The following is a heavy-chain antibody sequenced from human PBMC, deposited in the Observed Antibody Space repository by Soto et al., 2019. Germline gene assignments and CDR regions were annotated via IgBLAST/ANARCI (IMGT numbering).Heavy chain of an antibody. J-gene: IGHJ5*02. CDR2: IYYSGST. V-gene: IGHV4-59*01. Sequence: AETLSLTCAVSGGSISRYYWSWIRQPPGKGLEWIGYIYYSGSTNYNPSLKSRVTISVDTSKNQFSLKLSSVTAADTAVYYCAREGRIAADFDPWGQGTLVTVSS. D-gene: IGHD6-6*01. CDR3: AREGRIAADFDP. CDR1: GGSISRYY.